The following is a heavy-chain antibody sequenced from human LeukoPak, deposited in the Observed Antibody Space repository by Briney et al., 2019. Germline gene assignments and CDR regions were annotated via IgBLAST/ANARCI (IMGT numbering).Heavy chain of an antibody. CDR1: GGTFSSYA. J-gene: IGHJ3*02. Sequence: SVKVSCEASGGTFSSYAISWVRQAPGQGLEWMEGIIPIFATTNYAQKFQGRVTITADESTTTAYMELSSLTSEDTAVYYCARDSGFNAFDIWGQGTMVTVSS. V-gene: IGHV1-69*13. D-gene: IGHD3-10*01. CDR2: IIPIFATT. CDR3: ARDSGFNAFDI.